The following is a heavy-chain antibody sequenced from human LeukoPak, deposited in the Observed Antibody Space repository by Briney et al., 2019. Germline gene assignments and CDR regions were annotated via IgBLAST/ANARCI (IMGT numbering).Heavy chain of an antibody. CDR2: IYQTGGT. CDR1: GGFISSGGYS. CDR3: ARSDSLGYIPDY. J-gene: IGHJ4*02. D-gene: IGHD6-13*01. V-gene: IGHV4-30-2*06. Sequence: PSETLSLTCAVSGGFISSGGYSWSWVRQSPGKGLEWIGYIYQTGGTFYNPSLESRVTTSVDNSNNQFSLKLNSVTAADTAVYYCARSDSLGYIPDYWGQGTLVTVSS.